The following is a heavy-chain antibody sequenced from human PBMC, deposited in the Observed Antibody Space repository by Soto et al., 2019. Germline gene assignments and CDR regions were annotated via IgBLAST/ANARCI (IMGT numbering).Heavy chain of an antibody. V-gene: IGHV1-3*05. CDR2: INAGNGNT. CDR1: GYTFTGYA. Sequence: QVQLAQSGAEEKKPGASVKDSCKASGYTFTGYAMHWVRQAPGQRLEWMGWINAGNGNTKYSQKFQGRVTITRDTSASTAYMELSSLRSEDTAVYYCARAVAVPADFDYWGQGTLVTVSS. J-gene: IGHJ4*02. D-gene: IGHD6-19*01. CDR3: ARAVAVPADFDY.